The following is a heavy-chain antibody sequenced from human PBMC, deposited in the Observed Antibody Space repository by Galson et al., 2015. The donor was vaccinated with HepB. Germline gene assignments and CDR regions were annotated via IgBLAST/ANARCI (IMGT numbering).Heavy chain of an antibody. CDR1: GGSISSYY. D-gene: IGHD1-26*01. CDR3: ARHVEKFVPAKDGIASYSGSYSHQSRFDP. V-gene: IGHV4-59*08. Sequence: ETLSLTCTVSGGSISSYYWSWIRQPPGKGLEWIGYIYYSGSTNYNPSLKSRVTISVDTSKNQFSLKLSSVTAADTAVYYCARHVEKFVPAKDGIASYSGSYSHQSRFDPWGQGTLVTVSS. CDR2: IYYSGST. J-gene: IGHJ5*02.